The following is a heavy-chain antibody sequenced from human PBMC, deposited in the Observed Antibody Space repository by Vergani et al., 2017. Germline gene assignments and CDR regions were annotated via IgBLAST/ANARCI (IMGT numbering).Heavy chain of an antibody. V-gene: IGHV4-39*01. CDR3: ARHDSGHYDSSYYGLDV. Sequence: QLQLHKSGPGLVKPSETPSLTCTLSGGSISSSSHFWGWLRQTPGKGLEWIGSIYYSGSTYYNPSLKSRVSISVDTSKNQFSLKLSSVTAAYSAVYYCARHDSGHYDSSYYGLDVWGQGTTVTVSS. CDR1: GGSISSSSHF. J-gene: IGHJ6*02. CDR2: IYYSGST. D-gene: IGHD3-16*01.